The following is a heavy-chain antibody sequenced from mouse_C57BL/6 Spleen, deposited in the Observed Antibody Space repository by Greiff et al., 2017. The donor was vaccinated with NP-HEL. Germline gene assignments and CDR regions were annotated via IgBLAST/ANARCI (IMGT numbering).Heavy chain of an antibody. V-gene: IGHV14-2*01. CDR3: ARSRLLLWYFDV. CDR1: GFNIKDYY. CDR2: IDPEDGET. Sequence: VQLQQSGAELVKPGASVKLSCTASGFNIKDYYMHWVKQRTEQGLEWIGRIDPEDGETKYVPKFQGKATITADTSSNTAYLQLSSLTSEDTAVYYCARSRLLLWYFDVWGTGTTVTVSS. J-gene: IGHJ1*03. D-gene: IGHD2-3*01.